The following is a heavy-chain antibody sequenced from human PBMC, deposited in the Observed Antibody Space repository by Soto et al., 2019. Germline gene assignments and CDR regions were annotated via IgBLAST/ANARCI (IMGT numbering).Heavy chain of an antibody. D-gene: IGHD3-3*01. CDR3: ARERATFTYDFWSGYYGNWSDP. J-gene: IGHJ5*02. CDR1: GYTFTGYY. Sequence: ASVKVSCKASGYTFTGYYMHWVRQAPGQGLEWMGWINPNSGGTNYAQKFQGWVTMTRDTSISTAYMELSRLRSDDTAVYYCARERATFTYDFWSGYYGNWSDPGGQGTLVTV. CDR2: INPNSGGT. V-gene: IGHV1-2*04.